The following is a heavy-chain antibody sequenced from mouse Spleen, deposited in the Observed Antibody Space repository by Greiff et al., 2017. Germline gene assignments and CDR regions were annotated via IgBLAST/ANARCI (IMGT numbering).Heavy chain of an antibody. D-gene: IGHD2-1*01. V-gene: IGHV1-69*01. Sequence: QVQLQQPGAELVMPGASVKLSCKASGYTFTSYWMHWVKQRPGQGLEWIGEIDPSDSYTNYNQKFKGKATLTVDKSSSTAYMQLSSLTSEDSAVYDCARGDGNYGYWCFDVWGAGTTVTVSS. CDR2: IDPSDSYT. J-gene: IGHJ1*01. CDR3: ARGDGNYGYWCFDV. CDR1: GYTFTSYW.